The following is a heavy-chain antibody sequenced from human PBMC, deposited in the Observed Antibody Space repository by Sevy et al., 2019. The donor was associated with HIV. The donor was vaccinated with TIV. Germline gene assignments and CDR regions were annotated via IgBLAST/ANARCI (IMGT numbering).Heavy chain of an antibody. Sequence: GGSLRLSCVASGFTFSNVWMSWVRQAPGKGLEWVGHFKSKTDGGTTDYAAPVRGRFTISRDDSKNTLYLQMNSLKTEDTAVDYCTTGGSLFQHWGQGTLVTVSS. CDR3: TTGGSLFQH. CDR2: FKSKTDGGTT. J-gene: IGHJ1*01. CDR1: GFTFSNVW. V-gene: IGHV3-15*01. D-gene: IGHD3-16*01.